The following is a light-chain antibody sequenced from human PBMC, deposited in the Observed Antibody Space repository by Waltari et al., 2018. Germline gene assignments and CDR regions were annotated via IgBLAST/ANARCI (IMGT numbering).Light chain of an antibody. J-gene: IGKJ1*01. Sequence: EIVMTQSPATLSVSTGERATLSCRASQSVGVTLAWYQQKPGQAPNLLIYDTSTRATGVPAKFSGSGSGTEFTLTISSLQSEDFAIYYCQQYNLWPRTFGQGTRVEIK. CDR2: DTS. V-gene: IGKV3-15*01. CDR3: QQYNLWPRT. CDR1: QSVGVT.